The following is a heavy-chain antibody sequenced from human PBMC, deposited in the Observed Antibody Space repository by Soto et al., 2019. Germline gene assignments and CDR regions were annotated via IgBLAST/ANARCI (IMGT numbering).Heavy chain of an antibody. CDR3: AREYFGSGTYGKDV. Sequence: SRTLSLTCVMSGDSVSSDSAAWNWVRQSPSRGLEWLGRTYFRSKWYNGYVRSLKGRIIINPDTSRNQFSLQLDSVTPEDTAVYYCAREYFGSGTYGKDVWAHGSTVTVSS. D-gene: IGHD3-10*01. CDR2: TYFRSKWYN. CDR1: GDSVSSDSAA. V-gene: IGHV6-1*01. J-gene: IGHJ6*02.